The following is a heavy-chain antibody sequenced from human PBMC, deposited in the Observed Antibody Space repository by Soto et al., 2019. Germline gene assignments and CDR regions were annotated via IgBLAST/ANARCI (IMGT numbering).Heavy chain of an antibody. CDR3: AKDTEWYDIVVVPAADPFNY. Sequence: GGSLRLSCAASGFTFSSYAMSWVRQAPGKGLEWVSAISGSGGSTYYADSVKGRFTISRDNSKNTLYLQMNSLRAEDTAVYYCAKDTEWYDIVVVPAADPFNYWGQGTLVTVSS. CDR2: ISGSGGST. J-gene: IGHJ4*02. CDR1: GFTFSSYA. D-gene: IGHD2-2*01. V-gene: IGHV3-23*01.